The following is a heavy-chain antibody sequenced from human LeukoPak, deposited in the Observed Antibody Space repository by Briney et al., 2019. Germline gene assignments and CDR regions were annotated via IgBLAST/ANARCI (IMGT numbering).Heavy chain of an antibody. Sequence: GGSLRLSCAASGLTFSSYSMNWVRQAPGKGLEWVSSISSSSSYIYYADSVKGRFAISRDNAKNSLYLQMNSLRAEDTAVYYCARDPWFGELHYFDYWGQGTLVTVS. CDR3: ARDPWFGELHYFDY. D-gene: IGHD3-10*01. CDR1: GLTFSSYS. V-gene: IGHV3-21*01. CDR2: ISSSSSYI. J-gene: IGHJ4*02.